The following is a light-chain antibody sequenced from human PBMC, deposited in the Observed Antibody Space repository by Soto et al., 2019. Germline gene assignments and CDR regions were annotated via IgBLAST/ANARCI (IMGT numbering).Light chain of an antibody. Sequence: VMKKSPATLPVSPGVRVTVACRASQSVGNNLAWYQQRPGQPPRLLIYGASTRDTGVPTRFSGSGSGTEFTLTITSLQSEDFAVYYCQQRSTWPLTFGGGTKVDI. CDR2: GAS. J-gene: IGKJ4*01. V-gene: IGKV3D-15*01. CDR3: QQRSTWPLT. CDR1: QSVGNN.